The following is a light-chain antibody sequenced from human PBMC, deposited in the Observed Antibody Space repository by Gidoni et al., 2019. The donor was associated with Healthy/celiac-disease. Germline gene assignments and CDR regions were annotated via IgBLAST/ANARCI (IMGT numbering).Light chain of an antibody. V-gene: IGKV3-20*01. J-gene: IGKJ1*01. CDR3: QQYGSSRT. CDR2: GAS. CDR1: QSVSSSY. Sequence: SQSVSSSYLAWYQQKPGQAPRLLIYGASSRATGIPDRFSGRGSGTDFTLTISRLEPDDFAVYYCQQYGSSRTFGQGTKVEIK.